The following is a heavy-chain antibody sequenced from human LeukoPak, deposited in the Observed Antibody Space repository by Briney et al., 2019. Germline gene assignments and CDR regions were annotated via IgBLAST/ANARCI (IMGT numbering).Heavy chain of an antibody. Sequence: ASVKVSCKASGYTFTSYYMHWVRQAPGQGLEWMGIINPSGGSTNYAQKFQGRVTMTRDTSKNQFSLKLSSVTAADTAVYYCASARQWYYYGSGPTDNWFDPWGQGTLVTVSS. CDR3: ASARQWYYYGSGPTDNWFDP. V-gene: IGHV1-46*01. J-gene: IGHJ5*02. CDR1: GYTFTSYY. D-gene: IGHD3-10*01. CDR2: INPSGGST.